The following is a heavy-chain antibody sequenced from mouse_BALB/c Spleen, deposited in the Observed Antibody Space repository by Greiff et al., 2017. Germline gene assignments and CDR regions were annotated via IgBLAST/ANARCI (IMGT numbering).Heavy chain of an antibody. CDR1: GFPFSDYG. V-gene: IGHV5-15*02. J-gene: IGHJ1*01. CDR2: ISHLAYSI. CDR3: ARAYYGYDDWYFDV. D-gene: IGHD2-9*01. Sequence: EVKLMESGGGLVQPGGSRKLSCAASGFPFSDYGMAWVRQAPGKGPEWVAFISHLAYSIYYADTVTGRFTISRENAKNTLYLEMSSLRSEDTAMYYCARAYYGYDDWYFDVWGAGTTVTVSS.